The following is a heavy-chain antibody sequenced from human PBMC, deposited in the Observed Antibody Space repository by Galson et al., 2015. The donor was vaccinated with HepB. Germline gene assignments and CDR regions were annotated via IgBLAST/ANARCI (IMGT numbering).Heavy chain of an antibody. CDR3: ARGERCSSTSCFIRDAFDI. V-gene: IGHV1-69*13. CDR1: GGTFSSYA. J-gene: IGHJ3*02. CDR2: IIPIFGTA. Sequence: SVKVSCKASGGTFSSYAISWVRQAPGQGLEWMGGIIPIFGTANYAQKFQGRVTITADESTSTAYMELSSLRSEDTAVYYCARGERCSSTSCFIRDAFDIWGQGTMVTVSS. D-gene: IGHD2-2*01.